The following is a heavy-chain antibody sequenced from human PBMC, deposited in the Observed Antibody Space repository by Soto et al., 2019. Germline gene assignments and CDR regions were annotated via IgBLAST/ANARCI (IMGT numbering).Heavy chain of an antibody. Sequence: QLQLQESGPGLVKPSETLSLTCTVSGGSISSSSYYWGWIRQPPGKGLEWIGNIYYSGSTYYNPSLKSRVTVSVDTSKKQFSLKLSSVTAADTAVYYCARTYTWFDPWGQGTLVTVSS. V-gene: IGHV4-39*01. J-gene: IGHJ5*02. CDR3: ARTYTWFDP. CDR2: IYYSGST. D-gene: IGHD2-2*02. CDR1: GGSISSSSYY.